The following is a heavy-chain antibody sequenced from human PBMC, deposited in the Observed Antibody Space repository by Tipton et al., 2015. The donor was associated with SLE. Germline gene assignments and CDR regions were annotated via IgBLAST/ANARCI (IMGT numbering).Heavy chain of an antibody. CDR2: VHSSGTT. CDR1: GGSISSYY. D-gene: IGHD1-26*01. V-gene: IGHV4-4*07. J-gene: IGHJ3*02. Sequence: GLVKPSETLSLTCTVSGGSISSYYWSWIRQPAGKGLEWIGRVHSSGTTLYNPSLNSRVTVSVDTSKNQFSLNLSSVTAADTALYYCAREKWDRPPGTFDTWGRGTMVTVSS. CDR3: AREKWDRPPGTFDT.